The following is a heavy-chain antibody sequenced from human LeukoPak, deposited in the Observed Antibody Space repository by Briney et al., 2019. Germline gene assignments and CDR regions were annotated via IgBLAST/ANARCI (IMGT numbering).Heavy chain of an antibody. V-gene: IGHV3-30*03. D-gene: IGHD5-24*01. CDR3: ARDGYNPY. CDR1: GFTFSNYG. J-gene: IGHJ4*02. Sequence: GGSLRLSCAASGFTFSNYGMQWVRQAPGKGLEWVAVISYDGSNKYYADSVKGRFTISRDNSKNTLYLQMNSLRAEDTAVYYCARDGYNPYWGQGTLVTVSS. CDR2: ISYDGSNK.